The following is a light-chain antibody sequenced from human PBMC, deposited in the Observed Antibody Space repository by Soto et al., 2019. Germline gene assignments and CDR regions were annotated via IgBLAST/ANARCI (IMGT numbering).Light chain of an antibody. J-gene: IGLJ1*01. CDR1: SSNIGAGYD. CDR2: GST. V-gene: IGLV1-40*01. Sequence: QSVLSQPPSVSGAPGHRVTISCTGSSSNIGAGYDAHWFQQVPGTAPKLLIYGSTNRPSGVPDRFSGSKSGTSASLAITGLQAEGEADYYCQSYDSSLGGNYVFGTGTKVTVL. CDR3: QSYDSSLGGNYV.